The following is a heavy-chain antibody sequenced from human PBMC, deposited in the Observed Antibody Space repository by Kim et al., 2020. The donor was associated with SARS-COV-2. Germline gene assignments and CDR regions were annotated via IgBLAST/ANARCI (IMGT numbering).Heavy chain of an antibody. J-gene: IGHJ6*02. CDR2: INPSGGST. V-gene: IGHV1-46*01. CDR1: GYTFTSYY. Sequence: ASVKVSCKASGYTFTSYYMHWVRQAPGQGLEWMGIINPSGGSTSYAQKFQGRVTMTRDTSTSTVYMELSSLRSEDTAVYYCARVLMERVNRESYGMDVWGQGTTVTVSS. D-gene: IGHD3-10*01. CDR3: ARVLMERVNRESYGMDV.